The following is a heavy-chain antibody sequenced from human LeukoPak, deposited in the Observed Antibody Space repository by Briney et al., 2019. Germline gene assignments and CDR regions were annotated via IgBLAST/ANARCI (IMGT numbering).Heavy chain of an antibody. V-gene: IGHV1-8*01. CDR2: MNPNSGNT. Sequence: ASVKVSCKASGYTFTSCDINYLRQATGQGLEWGVCMNPNSGNTGYGQSFQGRITMTRDNSMGTAYMELSNPTSEDTAIYYCTRGSSGRRDNWGQGTLVTVSA. CDR3: TRGSSGRRDN. J-gene: IGHJ4*02. CDR1: GYTFTSCD. D-gene: IGHD6-19*01.